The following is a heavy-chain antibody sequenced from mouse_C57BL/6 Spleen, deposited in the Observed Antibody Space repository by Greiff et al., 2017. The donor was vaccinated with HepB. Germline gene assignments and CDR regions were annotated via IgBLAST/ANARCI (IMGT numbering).Heavy chain of an antibody. CDR2: IYPGSGNT. CDR3: ARGGNYVPHYYAMDY. D-gene: IGHD2-1*01. Sequence: QVQLKESGAELVRPGASVKLSCKASGYTFTDYYINWVKQRPGQGLEWIARIYPGSGNTYYNEKFKGKATLTAEKSSSTAYMQLSSLTSEDSAVYFCARGGNYVPHYYAMDYWGQGTSVTVSS. V-gene: IGHV1-76*01. CDR1: GYTFTDYY. J-gene: IGHJ4*01.